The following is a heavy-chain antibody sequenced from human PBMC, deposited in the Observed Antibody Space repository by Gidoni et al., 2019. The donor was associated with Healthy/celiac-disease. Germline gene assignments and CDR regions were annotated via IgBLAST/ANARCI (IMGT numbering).Heavy chain of an antibody. D-gene: IGHD2-15*01. CDR1: GGHFLSSA. CDR3: ARAGYCSGGSCYRGYFDL. V-gene: IGHV1-69*06. CDR2: IIPIFGTA. Sequence: QVQLVQSGAEVKQPGSSVKVSCQASGGHFLSSAIRWVRQAPGQGLVWMGGIIPIFGTANYEQKFQGRVTITADKSTSTAYRELSSLRSEDTAVYYCARAGYCSGGSCYRGYFDLWGRGTLVTVSS. J-gene: IGHJ2*01.